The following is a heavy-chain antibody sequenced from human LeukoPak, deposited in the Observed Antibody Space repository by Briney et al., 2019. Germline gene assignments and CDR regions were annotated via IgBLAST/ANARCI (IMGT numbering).Heavy chain of an antibody. J-gene: IGHJ6*02. CDR2: INPNSGGT. V-gene: IGHV1-2*02. CDR1: GYTFTRYY. Sequence: ASVKVSCKASGYTFTRYYMHWVRQAPGQGLEWMGWINPNSGGTNYAQKFQGRVTMTRDTSISTAYMELSRLRSDDTAVYYCARVFGYSSSSRAPYYYYGMDVWGQGTTVTVSS. D-gene: IGHD6-6*01. CDR3: ARVFGYSSSSRAPYYYYGMDV.